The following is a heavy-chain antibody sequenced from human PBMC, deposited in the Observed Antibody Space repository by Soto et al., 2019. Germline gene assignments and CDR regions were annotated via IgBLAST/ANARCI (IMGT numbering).Heavy chain of an antibody. Sequence: QIQLVQSGGEVKKPVASVKVSCKASGYIFTRYGITWVRQAPGQGLEWMGWISAKNGNTNSGQKFQGRVTMTTDTSTSTAYMELRSLRSDDTAVYYCARDVDIGTRPTGDWFDSWGQGTLVTVSS. D-gene: IGHD5-12*01. V-gene: IGHV1-18*01. CDR1: GYIFTRYG. CDR3: ARDVDIGTRPTGDWFDS. CDR2: ISAKNGNT. J-gene: IGHJ5*01.